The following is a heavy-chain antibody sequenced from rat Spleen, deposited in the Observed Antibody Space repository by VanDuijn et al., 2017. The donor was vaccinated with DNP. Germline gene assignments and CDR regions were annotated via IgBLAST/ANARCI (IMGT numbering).Heavy chain of an antibody. CDR2: MWYDGDT. J-gene: IGHJ3*01. Sequence: HAQLKEAGPGLVQPPETLSLTCTVSGHSLTTHSVSWVRQHSRNGPEWMGKMWYDGDTAYNSTLKSRLSISRDTSKSQVFLKMNRLQTDDTGTYYCTSDSLNSSSFVCWGQGSLVTVSS. CDR3: TSDSLNSSSFVC. D-gene: IGHD1-2*01. V-gene: IGHV2-63*01. CDR1: GHSLTTHS.